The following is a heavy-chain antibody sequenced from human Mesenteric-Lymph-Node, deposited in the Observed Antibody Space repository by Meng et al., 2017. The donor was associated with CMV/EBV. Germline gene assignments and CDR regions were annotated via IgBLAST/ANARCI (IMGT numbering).Heavy chain of an antibody. CDR1: AGTFSSFG. D-gene: IGHD6-13*01. Sequence: SAGTFSSFGISWVRQAPGQGLEWMGGIVPKFGTANHAQKFLDRVTITADEATSTAYMQLNSLRSEDTAMYYCARVFRSGSWYGPFNYWGQGTLVTVSS. J-gene: IGHJ4*02. V-gene: IGHV1-69*01. CDR3: ARVFRSGSWYGPFNY. CDR2: IVPKFGTA.